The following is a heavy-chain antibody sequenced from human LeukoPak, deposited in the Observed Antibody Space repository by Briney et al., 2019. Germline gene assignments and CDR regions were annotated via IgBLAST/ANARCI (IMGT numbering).Heavy chain of an antibody. Sequence: SETLSLTCTVSGGSISSYYWSWIRQPPGKGLEWIGYIYYSGSTNYNPSLKSRVTISVDTSKNQFSLKLSSVTAADTAVYYCARYDIVVVPAARNAFDIWGQGTMVTVSS. CDR1: GGSISSYY. CDR2: IYYSGST. D-gene: IGHD2-2*01. J-gene: IGHJ3*02. V-gene: IGHV4-59*01. CDR3: ARYDIVVVPAARNAFDI.